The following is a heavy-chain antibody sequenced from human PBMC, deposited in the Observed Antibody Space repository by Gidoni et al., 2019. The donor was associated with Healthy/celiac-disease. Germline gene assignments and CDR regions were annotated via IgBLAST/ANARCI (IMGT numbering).Heavy chain of an antibody. CDR2: ISSSSSYT. D-gene: IGHD3-22*01. CDR1: GFTLSDYY. V-gene: IGHV3-11*06. J-gene: IGHJ3*02. CDR3: ARDLGYYDSSGPLDAFDI. Sequence: QVQLVESGGGLVKPGGSLRLSCAASGFTLSDYYMSWIRQAPGKGLEWVSYISSSSSYTNYADSVKGRFTISRDNAKNSLYLQMNSLRAEDTAVYYCARDLGYYDSSGPLDAFDIWGQGTMVTVSS.